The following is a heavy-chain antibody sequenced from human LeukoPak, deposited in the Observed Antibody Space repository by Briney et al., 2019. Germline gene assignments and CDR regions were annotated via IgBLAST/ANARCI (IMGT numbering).Heavy chain of an antibody. CDR3: ARLWFGEVAFDY. V-gene: IGHV3-66*01. CDR2: IYRGGNT. CDR1: GFTVSSNY. Sequence: PGVSLRLSCAASGFTVSSNYMNWVRQAPGKGLEWVSVIYRGGNTYYADSVKGRFTISRDNSKNTLYLQMNSLRAEDTAVYYCARLWFGEVAFDYWGQGTLVTVSS. D-gene: IGHD3-10*01. J-gene: IGHJ4*02.